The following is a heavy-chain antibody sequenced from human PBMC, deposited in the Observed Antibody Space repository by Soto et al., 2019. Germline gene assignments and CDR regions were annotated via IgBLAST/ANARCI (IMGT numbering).Heavy chain of an antibody. D-gene: IGHD3-3*02. V-gene: IGHV3-48*03. CDR2: IXXXXXTX. Sequence: GGSLRLSCAASGFTFSSYEINWVRQAPGXGLXXVXXIXXXXXTXXXADSVKGRFTISRDNAKNSLFLRMNSLRVEDTAVYYCARSPFLECNWAQGTLVTVSS. CDR3: ARSPFLECN. J-gene: IGHJ4*02. CDR1: GFTFSSYE.